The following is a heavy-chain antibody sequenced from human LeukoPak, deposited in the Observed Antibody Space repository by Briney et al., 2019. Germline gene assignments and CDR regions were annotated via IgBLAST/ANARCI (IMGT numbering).Heavy chain of an antibody. Sequence: ASVKVSCKAAGYTFTVYYMHWVRQAPGQELEWMGWINPNSGGTNYAQKCQGRVTMTRDTSISTACMELSRLRSDDTAVCDCARDLRNYDSVTGYRRGAFVIWGQGTMVTVSS. CDR3: ARDLRNYDSVTGYRRGAFVI. CDR2: INPNSGGT. D-gene: IGHD3-9*01. CDR1: GYTFTVYY. V-gene: IGHV1-2*02. J-gene: IGHJ3*02.